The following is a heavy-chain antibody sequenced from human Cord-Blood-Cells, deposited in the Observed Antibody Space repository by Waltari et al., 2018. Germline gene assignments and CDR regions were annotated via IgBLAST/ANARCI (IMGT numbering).Heavy chain of an antibody. CDR3: ARDRGRITGTTPFDP. CDR1: GYTFTSYY. Sequence: QVQLVQSGAEVKKPGASVKVSCKASGYTFTSYYMHWVRQAPGQGLEWMGIINPSGGSTSDEQKFQGRVTMTRDTSTSTVYMELSSLRSEDTAVYYCARDRGRITGTTPFDPWGQGTLVTVSS. CDR2: INPSGGST. J-gene: IGHJ5*02. D-gene: IGHD1-20*01. V-gene: IGHV1-46*01.